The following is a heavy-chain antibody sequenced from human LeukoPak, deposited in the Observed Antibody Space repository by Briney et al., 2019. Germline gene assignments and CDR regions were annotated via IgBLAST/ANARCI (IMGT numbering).Heavy chain of an antibody. J-gene: IGHJ4*02. CDR2: IYHSGST. CDR3: ARVDDYSGSYLGPFDY. D-gene: IGHD1-26*01. CDR1: GYSISSGYY. Sequence: PSETLSLTCTVSGYSISSGYYWGWIRQPPGKGLEWIGSIYHSGSTYYNPSLKSRVTISVDTSKNQFSLKLSSVTAADTAVYYCARVDDYSGSYLGPFDYWGQGTLVTVSS. V-gene: IGHV4-38-2*02.